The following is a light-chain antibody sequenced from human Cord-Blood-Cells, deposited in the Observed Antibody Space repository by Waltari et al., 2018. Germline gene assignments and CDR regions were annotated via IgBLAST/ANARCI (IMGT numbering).Light chain of an antibody. V-gene: IGKV1-39*01. CDR1: QSISSD. Sequence: DIQMTQVPSALSASVQDRLTISGRASQSISSDLNWYQQKPGKAPKLLIYAAPRLQSGVPAKFIGSGSVTDFTCTISSLQPVDFSTYYCQQSYRTPWTFGQGTKVDIK. J-gene: IGKJ1*01. CDR3: QQSYRTPWT. CDR2: AAP.